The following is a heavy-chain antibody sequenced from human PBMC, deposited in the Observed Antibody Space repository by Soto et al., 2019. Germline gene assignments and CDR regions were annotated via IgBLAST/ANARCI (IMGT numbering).Heavy chain of an antibody. Sequence: GGSLRLSCTASGFTFGDYAMSWFRQAPGKGLEWVGFIRSKAYGGTTEYAASVKGRFTISRDDSKSIAYLQMNSLKTEDTAVYYCTTTPYDYDFWSGYYMDYYYYYMDVWGKGTTVTVCS. CDR3: TTTPYDYDFWSGYYMDYYYYYMDV. D-gene: IGHD3-3*01. CDR2: IRSKAYGGTT. J-gene: IGHJ6*03. CDR1: GFTFGDYA. V-gene: IGHV3-49*03.